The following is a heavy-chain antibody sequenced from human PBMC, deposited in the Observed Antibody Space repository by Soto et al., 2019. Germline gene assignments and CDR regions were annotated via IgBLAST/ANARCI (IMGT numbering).Heavy chain of an antibody. D-gene: IGHD6-13*01. CDR3: AKEYSSSWYGDYFDY. V-gene: IGHV3-30*18. Sequence: ESGGGVVQPGRSLRLSCAASGFTFSSYGMHWVRQAPGKGLEWVAVISYDGSNKYYADSVKGRFTISRDNSKNTLYLQMNSLRAEDTAVYYCAKEYSSSWYGDYFDYWGQGTLVTVSS. CDR1: GFTFSSYG. CDR2: ISYDGSNK. J-gene: IGHJ4*02.